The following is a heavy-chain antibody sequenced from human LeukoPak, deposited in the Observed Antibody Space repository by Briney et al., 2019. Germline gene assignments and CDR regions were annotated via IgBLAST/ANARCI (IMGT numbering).Heavy chain of an antibody. Sequence: SETLSLTCTVSGGSISSSTYYWGWIRQPPGKGLEWIGSIYYSGSTYYNPSLKSRVTISVDTSKNQFSLKLSSVTAADTAVYYCARDGAGPWGQGTLVTVSS. D-gene: IGHD4-17*01. CDR1: GGSISSSTYY. CDR2: IYYSGST. J-gene: IGHJ5*02. CDR3: ARDGAGP. V-gene: IGHV4-39*07.